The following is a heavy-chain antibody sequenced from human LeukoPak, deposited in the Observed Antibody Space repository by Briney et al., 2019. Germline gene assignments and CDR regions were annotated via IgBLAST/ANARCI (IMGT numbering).Heavy chain of an antibody. J-gene: IGHJ4*02. CDR2: INPSSGGT. Sequence: ASVKVSCKASGYTFTGYYMHWVRRAPGQGLEWMGWINPSSGGTNYAQKFQGWVTMTRDTSISTAYMELSRLRSDDTAVYYCARGKSGSGGSCYDYWGQGTLVTVSS. CDR3: ARGKSGSGGSCYDY. CDR1: GYTFTGYY. V-gene: IGHV1-2*04. D-gene: IGHD2-15*01.